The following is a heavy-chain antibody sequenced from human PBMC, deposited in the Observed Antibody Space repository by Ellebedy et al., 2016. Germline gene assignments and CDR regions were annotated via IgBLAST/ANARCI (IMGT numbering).Heavy chain of an antibody. J-gene: IGHJ4*02. D-gene: IGHD1-1*01. CDR2: ISHNGST. CDR1: GGSISSHDYY. Sequence: SETLSLTXSVSGGSISSHDYYYSWIRQSPGKGLEWIGYISHNGSTYYNPSLKSRVTILVETSKNQFSLKLSSVTAADTAVFYCARAVYNTNWYYFDSWGQGTLVTVSS. V-gene: IGHV4-30-4*01. CDR3: ARAVYNTNWYYFDS.